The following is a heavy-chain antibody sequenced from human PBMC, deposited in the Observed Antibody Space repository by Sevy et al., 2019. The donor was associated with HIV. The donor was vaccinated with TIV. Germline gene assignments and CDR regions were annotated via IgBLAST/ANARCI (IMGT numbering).Heavy chain of an antibody. V-gene: IGHV1-24*01. Sequence: ASVKVSCKVSGYTLSKLSMHWARQAPGTGLEWMGGFDAEVADTFFAQNFQGRVTMTVDTSTDTWNMDVNSLTSEDTAVYYCAARINTMTAFWGQGTLVTVSS. CDR2: FDAEVADT. CDR1: GYTLSKLS. J-gene: IGHJ4*02. CDR3: AARINTMTAF. D-gene: IGHD1-1*01.